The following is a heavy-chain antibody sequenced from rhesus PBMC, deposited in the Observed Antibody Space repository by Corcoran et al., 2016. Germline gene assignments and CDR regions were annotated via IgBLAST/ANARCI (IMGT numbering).Heavy chain of an antibody. CDR3: ARRRSRWSGGFDV. CDR2: IYWNDDK. CDR1: GFSLSTSGMG. D-gene: IGHD6-13*01. J-gene: IGHJ5-1*01. V-gene: IGHV2-1*01. Sequence: QVTLKESGPALVNPTQTLTLTCTFSGFSLSTSGMGVGWIRQPSRKTLEWLAHIYWNDDKYYSTWLKSRLHISKDTSKNQVVLTMTNMDPVDTATYECARRRSRWSGGFDVWGPGVLVTVSS.